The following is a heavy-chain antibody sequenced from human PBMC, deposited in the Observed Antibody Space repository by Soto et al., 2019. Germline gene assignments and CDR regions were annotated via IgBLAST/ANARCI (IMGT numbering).Heavy chain of an antibody. D-gene: IGHD2-15*01. CDR1: GFTVSRNY. Sequence: EVQLVESGGGLVQPGGSLRLSCAASGFTVSRNYMTWVRQAPGEGPEWVSTIASGDRTYYGDSVKGRFTISRDNSKNTLYFQMNSLRADDTAVYYCASGYCSGGSCYPAYWGQGTLVTVSS. J-gene: IGHJ4*02. V-gene: IGHV3-66*01. CDR3: ASGYCSGGSCYPAY. CDR2: IASGDRT.